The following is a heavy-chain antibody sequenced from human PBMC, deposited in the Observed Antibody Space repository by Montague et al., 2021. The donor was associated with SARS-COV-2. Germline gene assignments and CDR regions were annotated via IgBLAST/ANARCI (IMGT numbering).Heavy chain of an antibody. D-gene: IGHD3-10*01. CDR3: ARGMIRGVTTPFDY. J-gene: IGHJ4*02. CDR1: SGSIRSSSYY. Sequence: SETLSLTCSVSSGSIRSSSYYWGWIRQPPGKELEWIGTIYYSGTTYYNPSLQSRVTISVDTSKNHLSLRLSSVTAADTAVYFCARGMIRGVTTPFDYWGQGSQVTVSS. CDR2: IYYSGTT. V-gene: IGHV4-39*02.